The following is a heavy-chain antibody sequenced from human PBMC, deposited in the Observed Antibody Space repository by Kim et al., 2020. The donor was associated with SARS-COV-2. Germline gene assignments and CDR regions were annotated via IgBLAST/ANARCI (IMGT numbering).Heavy chain of an antibody. V-gene: IGHV1-46*01. Sequence: ASVKVSCKASGYTFTSYYMHWVRQAPGQGLEWMGIINPSGGSTSYAQKFQGRVTMTMDTSTSTVYMELSSLRSEDTAVYYCARDYFVFQGTPGILWFGEFSTYYYYYYGMDVWGQGTTVTVSS. D-gene: IGHD3-10*01. CDR3: ARDYFVFQGTPGILWFGEFSTYYYYYYGMDV. CDR1: GYTFTSYY. J-gene: IGHJ6*02. CDR2: INPSGGST.